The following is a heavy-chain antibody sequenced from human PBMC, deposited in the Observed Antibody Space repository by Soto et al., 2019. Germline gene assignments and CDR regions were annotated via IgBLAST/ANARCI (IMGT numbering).Heavy chain of an antibody. Sequence: GASVKVSCKASGYTFTSYGISWVRQAPGQGLEWMGWISAYNGNTNYAQKLQGRVTMTTDTSTSTAYMELRSLRSDDTAVYYCARDTPSPPPYYDSSLRQPNPFDYWGQGTLVTVSS. CDR1: GYTFTSYG. D-gene: IGHD3-22*01. V-gene: IGHV1-18*01. CDR3: ARDTPSPPPYYDSSLRQPNPFDY. J-gene: IGHJ4*02. CDR2: ISAYNGNT.